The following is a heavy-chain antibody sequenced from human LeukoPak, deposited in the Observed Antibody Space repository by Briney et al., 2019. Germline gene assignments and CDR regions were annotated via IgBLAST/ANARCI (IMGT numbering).Heavy chain of an antibody. D-gene: IGHD2-2*01. CDR2: IYSGST. V-gene: IGHV4-38-2*02. CDR1: GYSISSGYY. J-gene: IGHJ4*02. Sequence: SETLSLTCIVSGYSISSGYYWGWIRQPPGKGLEWIGSIYSGSTYYNPSLKSRVTISVDTSKNQFSLKLSSVTAADTAVYYCARVCSTTSCQADSWGQGTLVTVSS. CDR3: ARVCSTTSCQADS.